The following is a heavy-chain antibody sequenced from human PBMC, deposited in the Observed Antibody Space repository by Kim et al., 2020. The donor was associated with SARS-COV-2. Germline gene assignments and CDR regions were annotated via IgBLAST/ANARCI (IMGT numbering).Heavy chain of an antibody. D-gene: IGHD3-10*01. Sequence: SETLSLTCTVSGGSISSYYWSWIRQPPGKGLEWIGYIYYSGSTNYNPSLKSRVTISVDTSKNQFSLKLSSVTAADTAVYYCASQLPNSGSHDYWGQGTLVTVSS. J-gene: IGHJ4*01. CDR1: GGSISSYY. V-gene: IGHV4-59*01. CDR3: ASQLPNSGSHDY. CDR2: IYYSGST.